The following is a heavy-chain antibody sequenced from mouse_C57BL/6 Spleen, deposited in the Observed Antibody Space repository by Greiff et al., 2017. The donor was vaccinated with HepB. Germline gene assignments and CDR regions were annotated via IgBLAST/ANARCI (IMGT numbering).Heavy chain of an antibody. CDR3: AREGSMDYAMDY. CDR2: ISDGGSYT. D-gene: IGHD1-1*02. J-gene: IGHJ4*01. CDR1: GFTFSSYA. Sequence: DVHLVESGGGLVKPGGSLKLSCAASGFTFSSYAMSWVRQTPEKRLEWVATISDGGSYTYYPDNVKGRFTISRDNAKNNLYLQMSHLKSQDTAMYYCAREGSMDYAMDYWGQGTSVTVSS. V-gene: IGHV5-4*01.